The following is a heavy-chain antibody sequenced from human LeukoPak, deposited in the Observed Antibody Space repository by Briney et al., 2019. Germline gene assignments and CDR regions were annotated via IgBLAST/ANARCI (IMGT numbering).Heavy chain of an antibody. V-gene: IGHV4-39*01. Sequence: PSETLSLTCTVSGGSISSSSYYWGWIRQPPGKGLEWIGSIYYSGSTYYNPSLKSRVTISVDTSKNQFSLKLSSVTAADTAVYYCASGRGDYYDSSGYYADYWGQGTLVTVSS. CDR3: ASGRGDYYDSSGYYADY. D-gene: IGHD3-22*01. CDR1: GGSISSSSYY. J-gene: IGHJ4*02. CDR2: IYYSGST.